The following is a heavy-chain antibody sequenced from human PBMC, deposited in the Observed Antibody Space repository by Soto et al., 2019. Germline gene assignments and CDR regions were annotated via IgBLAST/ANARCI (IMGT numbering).Heavy chain of an antibody. Sequence: SETLSLTCTVSGGSISSGAYYWGWIRQHPGKGLEWIGYISHRGTAYYTPSLKSRVSLSVDPSKSQFSLNVTSLTAADTAVYYCARVSATGTRWFDPLGPGNPGHRLL. CDR3: ARVSATGTRWFDP. V-gene: IGHV4-31*03. D-gene: IGHD6-13*01. J-gene: IGHJ5*02. CDR2: ISHRGTA. CDR1: GGSISSGAYY.